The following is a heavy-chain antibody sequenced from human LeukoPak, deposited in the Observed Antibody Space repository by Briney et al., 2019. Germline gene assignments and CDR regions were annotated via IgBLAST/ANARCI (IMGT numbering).Heavy chain of an antibody. V-gene: IGHV3-7*01. CDR2: IKQDGSEK. CDR1: GLTFSNYW. Sequence: GGSLRLSCAASGLTFSNYWMSWVRQAPGKGLEWVANIKQDGSEKYYVDSVKGRCTIYRDKAKNSLYLQMNSLRAEDTAVYYRASYCSSTSCNPRGFDPWGQGTLVTVSS. D-gene: IGHD2-2*01. J-gene: IGHJ5*02. CDR3: ASYCSSTSCNPRGFDP.